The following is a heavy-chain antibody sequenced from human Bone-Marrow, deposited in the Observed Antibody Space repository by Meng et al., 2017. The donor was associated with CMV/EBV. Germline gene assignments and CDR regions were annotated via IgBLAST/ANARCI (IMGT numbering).Heavy chain of an antibody. D-gene: IGHD3-10*01. CDR1: GYTFTGYY. CDR2: INPNSGGT. V-gene: IGHV1-2*02. CDR3: ARDRFYGSGSYYTPSHDY. J-gene: IGHJ4*02. Sequence: ASVKVSCKASGYTFTGYYMHWVRQAPGQGLEWMGWINPNSGGTNYAQKFQGRVTMTRDTSISTDYMELSRLRSDDTAVYYCARDRFYGSGSYYTPSHDYWGQGTLVTVSS.